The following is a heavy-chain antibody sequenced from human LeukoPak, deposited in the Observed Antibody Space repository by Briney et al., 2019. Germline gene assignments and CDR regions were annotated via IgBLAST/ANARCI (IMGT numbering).Heavy chain of an antibody. CDR3: AKRGVVIRVILVGFHKEAYYFDS. CDR2: ISDSGGRT. CDR1: GITLSNYG. J-gene: IGHJ4*02. V-gene: IGHV3-23*01. Sequence: GGSLRLSCAVPGITLSNYGMSWVRQAPGKGLEWVAGISDSGGRTNYADSVKGRFTISRDNSKNTLYLQMNSLRAEDTAVYFCAKRGVVIRVILVGFHKEAYYFDSRGQGALVTVSS. D-gene: IGHD3-10*01.